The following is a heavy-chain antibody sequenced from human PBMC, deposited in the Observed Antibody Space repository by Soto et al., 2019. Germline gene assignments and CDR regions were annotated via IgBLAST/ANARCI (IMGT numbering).Heavy chain of an antibody. CDR1: GDTFTTHT. CDR3: ARDQYCSVSSCFGYPDV. Sequence: QVQLVQSGTAVKRPGTSVRVSCQASGDTFTTHTITWVRQAPGQGPEWVGRIIPLLGITDYAQKFQGRVNISVDRSTSTTYLVLTSLTSDDTALYYCARDQYCSVSSCFGYPDVWGGGTAVIVSS. V-gene: IGHV1-69*08. D-gene: IGHD2-15*01. CDR2: IIPLLGIT. J-gene: IGHJ6*04.